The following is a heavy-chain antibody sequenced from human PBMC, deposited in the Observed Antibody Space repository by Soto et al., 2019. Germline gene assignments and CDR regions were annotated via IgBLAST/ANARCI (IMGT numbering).Heavy chain of an antibody. CDR2: IDPSDSYT. D-gene: IGHD3-16*01. Sequence: PGESLKISCKASGYTFTTYWITWVRQLPGKGLEWVGKIDPSDSYTVYNPSFQGHVTISVDKSISTAYLQWSGLKASDTAIYYCAKQAYVAVPAKWYDPWGQGTLVTVSS. J-gene: IGHJ5*02. V-gene: IGHV5-10-1*01. CDR3: AKQAYVAVPAKWYDP. CDR1: GYTFTTYW.